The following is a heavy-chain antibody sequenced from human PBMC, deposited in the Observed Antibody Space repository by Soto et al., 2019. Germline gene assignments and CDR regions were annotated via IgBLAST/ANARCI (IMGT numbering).Heavy chain of an antibody. V-gene: IGHV1-69*02. CDR3: ARANSYSSGAFDI. CDR2: IIPILGIA. CDR1: VGTFSSYT. D-gene: IGHD1-26*01. J-gene: IGHJ3*02. Sequence: QVQLVQSGAEVKKPGSSVKVSCKASVGTFSSYTISWVRQAPGQGLEWMGRIIPILGIANYAQKFQGRVTITADKSTSTAYMELSSLRSEDTAVYYCARANSYSSGAFDIWGQGTMVTVSS.